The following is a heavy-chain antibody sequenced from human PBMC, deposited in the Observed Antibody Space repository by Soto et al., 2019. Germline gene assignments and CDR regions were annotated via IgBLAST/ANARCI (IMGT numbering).Heavy chain of an antibody. V-gene: IGHV3-33*01. CDR3: ARDGTMVRGVSAY. D-gene: IGHD3-10*01. CDR1: GFTFSSYG. Sequence: QVQLVESGGGVVQPGRSLRLSCAASGFTFSSYGMHWVRQAPGKGLEWVAVIWYDGSNNYYADSVKGRFTISRDNSKNTLYLQMNSLRAEDTAVYYCARDGTMVRGVSAYWGQGTLVTVSS. J-gene: IGHJ4*02. CDR2: IWYDGSNN.